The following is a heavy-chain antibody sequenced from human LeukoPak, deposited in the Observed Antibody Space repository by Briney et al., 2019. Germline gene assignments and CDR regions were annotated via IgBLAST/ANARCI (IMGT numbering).Heavy chain of an antibody. CDR3: ARYSVLSSSRAY. CDR2: ISAYNGNT. J-gene: IGHJ4*02. V-gene: IGHV1-18*01. D-gene: IGHD6-13*01. CDR1: GYTFTSYA. Sequence: ASVKVSCKASGYTFTSYAISWVRQAPGQGLEWMGWISAYNGNTNYAQNLQGRVTMTTDTSTSTAYMELRSLRSDDTAVYYCARYSVLSSSRAYWGQGTLVTVSS.